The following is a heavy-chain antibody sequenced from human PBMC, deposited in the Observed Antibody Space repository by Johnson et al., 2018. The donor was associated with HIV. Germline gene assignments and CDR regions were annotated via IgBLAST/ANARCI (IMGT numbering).Heavy chain of an antibody. CDR3: AKVHIPARWSAAFDI. D-gene: IGHD6-6*01. Sequence: VLLLESGGGLVQPGGSLRLSCGASGFTFSSYGMTWVRQAPGKGLEWVSGISGSGTSTYYADSVKGRFTIFRDNSKNTLYLQMNSLPSEDTAVYYCAKVHIPARWSAAFDIWGRGTLVTVSS. J-gene: IGHJ3*02. CDR2: ISGSGTST. CDR1: GFTFSSYG. V-gene: IGHV3-23*01.